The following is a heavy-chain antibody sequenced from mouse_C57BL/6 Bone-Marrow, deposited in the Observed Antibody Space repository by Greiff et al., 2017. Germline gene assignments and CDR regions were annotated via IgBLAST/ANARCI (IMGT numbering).Heavy chain of an antibody. CDR2: IDPSDSET. D-gene: IGHD2-3*01. J-gene: IGHJ4*01. CDR3: ARSGLLRYYAMDY. CDR1: GYTFTSYW. Sequence: QVQLKQPGAELVRPGSSVKLSCKASGYTFTSYWLHWVKQRPIQGLEWIGNIDPSDSETHYNQKFKDKATLSVDKSSSTAYMQLSSLTSENSAVYYCARSGLLRYYAMDYWVKEPQSPSPQ. V-gene: IGHV1-52*01.